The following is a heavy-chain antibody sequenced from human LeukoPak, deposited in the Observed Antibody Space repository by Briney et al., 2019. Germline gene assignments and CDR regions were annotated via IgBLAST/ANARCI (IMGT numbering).Heavy chain of an antibody. Sequence: GGSLRLSCGASGFTFSTYAMAWVRQAPGKGLEWVSSLNDVGGDAYYADSVKGRFTISRDNSKDTLSLQMNSLRAEDTAVYYCAKISWDGRGTFYWGQGTLVTVSS. V-gene: IGHV3-23*01. CDR3: AKISWDGRGTFY. CDR1: GFTFSTYA. CDR2: LNDVGGDA. D-gene: IGHD2-15*01. J-gene: IGHJ4*02.